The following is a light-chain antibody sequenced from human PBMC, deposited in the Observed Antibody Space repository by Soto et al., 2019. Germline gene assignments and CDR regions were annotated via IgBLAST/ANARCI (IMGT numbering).Light chain of an antibody. CDR3: QQYNNWLPYT. V-gene: IGKV3-15*01. Sequence: EIVITQSPAPLSVSPGERATLSCRASQSVSSNLAWYQQKPGQAPRLLIYGASTRATGIPARFSGSGSGTEFTLTISSLQSEDFAVYYCQQYNNWLPYTFGQGTKLEIK. CDR1: QSVSSN. CDR2: GAS. J-gene: IGKJ2*01.